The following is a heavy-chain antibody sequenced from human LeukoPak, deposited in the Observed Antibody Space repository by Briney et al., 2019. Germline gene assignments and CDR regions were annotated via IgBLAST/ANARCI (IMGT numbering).Heavy chain of an antibody. CDR3: AKYSGSYVGFDC. CDR1: GFTVSSNY. V-gene: IGHV3-66*02. J-gene: IGHJ4*02. CDR2: LYSGGTT. D-gene: IGHD1-26*01. Sequence: GGSLRLSCAASGFTVSSNYMSWVRQAPGKGLVWVSLLYSGGTTYYADSVKGRFTISRDNAKNTLYLQVNSLRAEDTAVYYCAKYSGSYVGFDCWGQGTLVTVSS.